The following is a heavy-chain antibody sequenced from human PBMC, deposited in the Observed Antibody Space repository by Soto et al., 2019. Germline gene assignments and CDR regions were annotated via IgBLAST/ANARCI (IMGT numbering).Heavy chain of an antibody. CDR2: IYHSGST. Sequence: QLQLQESGSGLVKPSQTLSLTCAVSGGSISSGGYSWSWIRQPPGKGLEWIGYIYHSGSTYYNPSLKSRVTISVDRSKNQFSLKLSSVTAADTAVYYCASSGYSYRPTYAEYFQHWGQGTLVTVSS. D-gene: IGHD5-18*01. CDR3: ASSGYSYRPTYAEYFQH. CDR1: GGSISSGGYS. J-gene: IGHJ1*01. V-gene: IGHV4-30-2*01.